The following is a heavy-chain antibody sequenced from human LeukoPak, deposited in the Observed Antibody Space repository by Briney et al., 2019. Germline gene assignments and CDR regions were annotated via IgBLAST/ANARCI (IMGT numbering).Heavy chain of an antibody. J-gene: IGHJ3*02. D-gene: IGHD2-2*01. CDR3: ACDSSPEAFDI. V-gene: IGHV3-7*01. Sequence: GGSLRLSCAASGFTFSSYWMSWVRQAPGKGLEWVANIKQDGSEKYYVDSVKGRFTISRDNAKNSLYLQMNSLRAEDTAVYYCACDSSPEAFDIWGQGTMVTVSS. CDR2: IKQDGSEK. CDR1: GFTFSSYW.